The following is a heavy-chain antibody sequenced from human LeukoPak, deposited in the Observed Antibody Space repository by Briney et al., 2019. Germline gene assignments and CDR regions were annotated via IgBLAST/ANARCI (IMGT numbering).Heavy chain of an antibody. CDR2: IYYSGSA. Sequence: SETLSLTCTVSGVSISSYYWSWIRQPPGKGLEWIGYIYYSGSANYNPSLKSRVTISVDTSKNQFSLKLSSVTAADTAVYYCARRAPDYGGPIDYWGQGTLVTVSS. V-gene: IGHV4-59*08. CDR1: GVSISSYY. CDR3: ARRAPDYGGPIDY. J-gene: IGHJ4*02. D-gene: IGHD4-23*01.